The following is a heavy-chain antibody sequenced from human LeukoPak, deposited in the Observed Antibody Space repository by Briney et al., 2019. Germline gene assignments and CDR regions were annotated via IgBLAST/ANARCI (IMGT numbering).Heavy chain of an antibody. J-gene: IGHJ4*02. D-gene: IGHD3-16*01. V-gene: IGHV3-21*01. CDR1: GFTFSSYS. CDR2: ISSSSSYI. CDR3: ARDGGRRRFDH. Sequence: GRSLRLSCAASGFTFSSYSMNWVRQAPGKGLEWVSSISSSSSYIYYADSVKGRFTISRDNAKNSLYLQMNSLRAEDTAVYYCARDGGRRRFDHWGQGTLVTVSS.